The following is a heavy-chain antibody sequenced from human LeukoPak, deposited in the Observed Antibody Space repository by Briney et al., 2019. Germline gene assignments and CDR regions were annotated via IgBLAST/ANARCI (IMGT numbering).Heavy chain of an antibody. CDR3: ASLRGFSRPYFDY. Sequence: GGSLRLACAASGFTFSSYAMSWVRQAPGKGLEWVSAISGSGGSTYYADSVKGRFTISRDNSKNTLYLQMNSLRAEDTAVYYCASLRGFSRPYFDYWGQGTLVTVSS. V-gene: IGHV3-23*01. J-gene: IGHJ4*02. CDR2: ISGSGGST. D-gene: IGHD3-10*01. CDR1: GFTFSSYA.